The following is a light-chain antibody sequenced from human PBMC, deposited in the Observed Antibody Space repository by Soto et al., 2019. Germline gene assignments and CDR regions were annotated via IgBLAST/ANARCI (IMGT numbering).Light chain of an antibody. CDR2: EVT. CDR3: LSYVPGNGPVL. Sequence: QSALTQPASVSGSPGQSITISCTDALVSWFQQHPGRAPKLILYEVTRRPSGVSDRFSGSKSGDTASLTIPGLQSEDEADFYCLSYVPGNGPVLFGGGTKLTVL. CDR1: AL. V-gene: IGLV2-23*02. J-gene: IGLJ3*02.